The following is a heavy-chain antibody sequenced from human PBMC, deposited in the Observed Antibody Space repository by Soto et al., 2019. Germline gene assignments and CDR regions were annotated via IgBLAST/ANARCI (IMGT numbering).Heavy chain of an antibody. V-gene: IGHV3-33*01. Sequence: QVQLVESGGGVVQPGRSLRLSCAASGFTFSSYGMHWVRQAPGKGLEWVAVIWYDGSNKYYADSVKGRFTISRDNSKNTLYLQMNSLRAEDTAVYYCARGYGDYDQYYFDYWGQGTLVTVSS. D-gene: IGHD4-17*01. J-gene: IGHJ4*02. CDR2: IWYDGSNK. CDR1: GFTFSSYG. CDR3: ARGYGDYDQYYFDY.